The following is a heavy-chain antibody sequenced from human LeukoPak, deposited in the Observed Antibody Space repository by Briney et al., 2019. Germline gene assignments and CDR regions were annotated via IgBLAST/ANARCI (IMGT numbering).Heavy chain of an antibody. CDR3: ARDLAGSAFFDY. V-gene: IGHV4-31*03. Sequence: SETLSLTCTVSGGSISSGGYYWSWIRQHPGKGLEWIGCIYYSGSTYYNPSLKSRVTISVDTSKNQFSLKLSSVTAADTAVYYCARDLAGSAFFDYWGQGTLVTVSS. CDR1: GGSISSGGYY. J-gene: IGHJ4*02. CDR2: IYYSGST. D-gene: IGHD3-9*01.